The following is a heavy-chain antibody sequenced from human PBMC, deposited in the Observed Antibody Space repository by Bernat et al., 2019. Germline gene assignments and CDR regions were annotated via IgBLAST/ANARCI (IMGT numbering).Heavy chain of an antibody. D-gene: IGHD2-2*01. V-gene: IGHV3-23*01. CDR3: AKSVPAVVPAAMGNYYYYGMDV. Sequence: EVQLLESGGGLVQPGGSLRLSCAASGFTFSSYAMSWVRQAPGKGLEWVSAISGSGGSTYYADSVKCRFTISRDNSKNTLYLQMNSLRAEYTAVYYCAKSVPAVVPAAMGNYYYYGMDVWGQGTTVTVSS. CDR1: GFTFSSYA. CDR2: ISGSGGST. J-gene: IGHJ6*02.